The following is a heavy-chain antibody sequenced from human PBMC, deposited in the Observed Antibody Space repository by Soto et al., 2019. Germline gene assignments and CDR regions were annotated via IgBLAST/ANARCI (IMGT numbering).Heavy chain of an antibody. CDR1: GGSISHYY. D-gene: IGHD1-26*01. V-gene: IGHV4-59*08. CDR3: ARLSKMTVGHYNDY. CDR2: IYYTGST. Sequence: SGTLSLTCTASGGSISHYYWSWIRQPPGKGLEWIGYIYYTGSTNYNPSLKSRVIISVDTSKNQFSLKLSSVTAADTAIYYCARLSKMTVGHYNDYWGQGTLVTVSS. J-gene: IGHJ4*02.